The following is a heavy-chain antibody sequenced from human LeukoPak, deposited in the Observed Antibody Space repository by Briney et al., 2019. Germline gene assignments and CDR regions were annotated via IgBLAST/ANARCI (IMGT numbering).Heavy chain of an antibody. CDR3: ASVSSDTAMVHYYYGMDV. CDR1: GFTVSSNY. Sequence: GGSLRLSCAASGFTVSSNYMSWVRQAPGKGLEWVSVIYSGGSTYYADSVKGRFTISRDNSKNTLYLQMNSLRAEDTAVYYCASVSSDTAMVHYYYGMDVWGQGTTVTVSS. V-gene: IGHV3-66*01. CDR2: IYSGGST. J-gene: IGHJ6*02. D-gene: IGHD5-18*01.